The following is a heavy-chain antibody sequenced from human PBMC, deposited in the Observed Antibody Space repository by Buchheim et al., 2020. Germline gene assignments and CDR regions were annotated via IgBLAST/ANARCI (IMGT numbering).Heavy chain of an antibody. V-gene: IGHV3-30*03. Sequence: QVQLVESGGGVVQPGRSLRLSCAASGFTFSSYGMHWVRQAPGKGLEWVAVISYDGSNKYYADSVKGRFTISRDNSKNTLYLQMNSLRAEDTAVYYCARERSRSLSHWGQGTL. J-gene: IGHJ4*02. CDR2: ISYDGSNK. CDR1: GFTFSSYG. D-gene: IGHD4-17*01. CDR3: ARERSRSLSH.